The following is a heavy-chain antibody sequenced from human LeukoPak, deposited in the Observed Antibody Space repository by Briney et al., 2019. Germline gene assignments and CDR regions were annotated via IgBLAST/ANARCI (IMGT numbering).Heavy chain of an antibody. D-gene: IGHD1-14*01. CDR3: ARGPNQFDP. Sequence: SETLSLTCTVSGGSIGSSSYYWGWIRQPPGKGLEWIGSIYYSGSAYYNPSLKSRVTISVDTSKNQFSLKLSSVTAADTAVYYCARGPNQFDPWGQGTLVTVSS. V-gene: IGHV4-39*07. J-gene: IGHJ5*02. CDR2: IYYSGSA. CDR1: GGSIGSSSYY.